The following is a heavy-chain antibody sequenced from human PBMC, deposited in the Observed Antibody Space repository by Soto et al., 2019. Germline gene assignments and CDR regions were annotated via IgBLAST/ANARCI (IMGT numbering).Heavy chain of an antibody. Sequence: QLQLQESGPGLVKPSETLSLTCSVSGDSINSDNYYWGWIRQPPGKGLEWIGSIYYRGKTYYNQSLKTRVTISQDKSKSEFSLKLNSVTASDSAVYFCARLEGLATITYYFDYWGQGTLVTVSS. CDR2: IYYRGKT. CDR3: ARLEGLATITYYFDY. D-gene: IGHD3-9*01. J-gene: IGHJ4*02. V-gene: IGHV4-39*01. CDR1: GDSINSDNYY.